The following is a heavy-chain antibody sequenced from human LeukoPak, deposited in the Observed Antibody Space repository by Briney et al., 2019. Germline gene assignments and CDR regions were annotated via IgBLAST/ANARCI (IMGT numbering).Heavy chain of an antibody. CDR1: GFPFSSYP. V-gene: IGHV3-23*01. CDR2: IRGSGGST. D-gene: IGHD3-10*01. Sequence: GGPLRLFCGPSGFPFSSYPMSWAREAREGGVVGVSAIRGSGGSTYNADSVKGRFTISRDNSKNTLYVQMNSLRAEDTAVYYCALKPAPYGSGSPPLDYWGQGTLVTVSS. J-gene: IGHJ4*02. CDR3: ALKPAPYGSGSPPLDY.